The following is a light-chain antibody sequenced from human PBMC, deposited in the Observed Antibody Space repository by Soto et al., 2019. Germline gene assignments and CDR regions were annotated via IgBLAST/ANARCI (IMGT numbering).Light chain of an antibody. Sequence: DIQMTQSTSTLSASVWYRVSITCRASQSISSWLAWYQQKPGKATQLLIYKASTLESGVPSRFSGSGSGTDFTLTISSLQPDDFATYYCQQYDSYWTCGQGTKVDI. CDR3: QQYDSYWT. V-gene: IGKV1-5*03. J-gene: IGKJ1*01. CDR1: QSISSW. CDR2: KAS.